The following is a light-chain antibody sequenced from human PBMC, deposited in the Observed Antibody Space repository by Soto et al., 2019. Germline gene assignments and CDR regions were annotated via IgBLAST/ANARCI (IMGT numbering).Light chain of an antibody. V-gene: IGKV1-39*01. CDR2: AAS. CDR1: QSIVTY. Sequence: DIQMTQSPSSLSESVGDRVTITCRASQSIVTYLNWYLQKPGKAPKLLIYAASSLQSGVPSRFSGSRSGTDFTLTISSLQPEDFATYYCQQSYSTPITFGQGTRLEIK. J-gene: IGKJ5*01. CDR3: QQSYSTPIT.